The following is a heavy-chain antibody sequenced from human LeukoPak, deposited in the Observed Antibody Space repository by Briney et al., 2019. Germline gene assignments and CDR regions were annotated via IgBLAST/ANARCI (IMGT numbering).Heavy chain of an antibody. V-gene: IGHV3-30-3*01. D-gene: IGHD6-19*01. CDR2: ISYDGSNK. Sequence: GGSLRLSCAASGFTFSSYAMHWVRQAPGKGLEWVAVISYDGSNKYYADSVKGRFTISRDNSKNTLYLQMNSLRAEDTAVYYCARATSGWYSEFDCWGQGTLVTVSS. J-gene: IGHJ4*02. CDR3: ARATSGWYSEFDC. CDR1: GFTFSSYA.